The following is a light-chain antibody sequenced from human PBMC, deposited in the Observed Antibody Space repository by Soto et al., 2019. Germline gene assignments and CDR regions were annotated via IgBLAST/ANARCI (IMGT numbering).Light chain of an antibody. CDR1: QSVLYSSNNNNY. V-gene: IGKV4-1*01. Sequence: DIVMTQSPESLAVSLGERATINCKSSQSVLYSSNNNNYLAWYQHKPGQPPKLLIYWASTRESGVPDRFSGSGSETDFTLTISSLQAEDVAVYYCQQYYTTPLTFGGGTKVEIK. J-gene: IGKJ4*01. CDR3: QQYYTTPLT. CDR2: WAS.